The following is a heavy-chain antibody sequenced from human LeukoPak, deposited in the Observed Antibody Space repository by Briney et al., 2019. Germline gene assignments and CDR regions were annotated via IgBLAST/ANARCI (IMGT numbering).Heavy chain of an antibody. CDR3: AKVRSGSYLESFDF. Sequence: GGSLRLSCAAAGFTFSSYAMSWVRQAPGKGLEWVSALSGSGGSTYYADSVKGRFTISRDNSKNTLYLQMNSLRAEDTAVYYCAKVRSGSYLESFDFWGQGTLVTVSS. J-gene: IGHJ4*02. CDR2: LSGSGGST. V-gene: IGHV3-23*01. D-gene: IGHD1-26*01. CDR1: GFTFSSYA.